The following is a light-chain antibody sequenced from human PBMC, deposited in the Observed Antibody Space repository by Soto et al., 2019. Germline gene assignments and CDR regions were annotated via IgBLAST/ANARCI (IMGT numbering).Light chain of an antibody. V-gene: IGLV1-40*01. Sequence: QLVLTQPPSVSGAPGQRVTISCTGSSSNIGAGYDVQWYQQLPGAAPRLLIFGNTNRPSGVPDRFSGSRSGTSASLAISWLQAEDEAAYYCQSYDISLSVSVVFGGGTKLTVL. CDR2: GNT. CDR1: SSNIGAGYD. J-gene: IGLJ2*01. CDR3: QSYDISLSVSVV.